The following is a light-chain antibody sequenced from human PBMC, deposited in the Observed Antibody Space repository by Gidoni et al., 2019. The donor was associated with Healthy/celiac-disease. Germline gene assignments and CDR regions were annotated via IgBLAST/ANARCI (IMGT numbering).Light chain of an antibody. CDR1: SSDVGGYNY. CDR2: EVS. V-gene: IGLV2-8*01. J-gene: IGLJ2*01. CDR3: SSYAGSNNVV. Sequence: QSALTQPPSAAGSPGQSVTISCTGTSSDVGGYNYVSWSQQHPGKAPKLMIYEVSQRPSGGPDRFSGSKSGNTASLTVSGLQAEDEADYYCSSYAGSNNVVFGGGTKLTVL.